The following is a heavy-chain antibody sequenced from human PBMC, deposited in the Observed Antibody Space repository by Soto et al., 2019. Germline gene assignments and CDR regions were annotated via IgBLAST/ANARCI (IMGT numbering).Heavy chain of an antibody. CDR1: GFTFSDYA. J-gene: IGHJ4*02. CDR3: TREGI. Sequence: GGSLRLSCAASGFTFSDYAMNWVRQVPGKGLEWISQIASSGTPIYYADSVRGRFTISRDNAENSLYLQMNSLRDEDTAVYFCTREGIWGQGTLVTDSS. V-gene: IGHV3-48*02. CDR2: IASSGTPI.